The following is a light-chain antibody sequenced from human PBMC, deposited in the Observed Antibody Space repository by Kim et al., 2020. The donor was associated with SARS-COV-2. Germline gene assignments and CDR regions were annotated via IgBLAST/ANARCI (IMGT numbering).Light chain of an antibody. CDR1: SANSGNNY. CDR2: SNT. V-gene: IGLV1-47*01. J-gene: IGLJ3*02. CDR3: VAWDDGLSGRV. Sequence: GQPVTISWSGSSANSGNNYVYWCQNHPGPAPKLLIYSNTQRPSGVPDRFSGSKSDTSASLAISGLRSEDEADYYCVAWDDGLSGRVFGGGTQLTVL.